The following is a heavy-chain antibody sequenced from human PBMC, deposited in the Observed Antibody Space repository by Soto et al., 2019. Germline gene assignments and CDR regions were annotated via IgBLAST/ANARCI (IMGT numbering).Heavy chain of an antibody. Sequence: LVLLSLPCTVSGGNISSRSYYWGWIRQPPGKGLEWIGSIYYSGSTYYNPSLKSRVTISVDTSKNQFSLKLSSVTAADTAVYYCARKKLSGYSYGYVSDYWGQGTLVTVSS. CDR2: IYYSGST. CDR3: ARKKLSGYSYGYVSDY. J-gene: IGHJ4*02. CDR1: GGNISSRSYY. V-gene: IGHV4-39*01. D-gene: IGHD5-18*01.